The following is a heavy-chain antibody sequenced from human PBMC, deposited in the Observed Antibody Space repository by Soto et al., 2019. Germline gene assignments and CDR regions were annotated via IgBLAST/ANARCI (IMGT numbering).Heavy chain of an antibody. J-gene: IGHJ6*02. CDR1: GGTFSSYA. CDR3: ARAGMWRGNYYYYYGMDV. V-gene: IGHV1-69*01. Sequence: QVQLVQSGAEVKKPGSSVKVSCKASGGTFSSYAISWARQAPGQGLEWMGGIIPIFGTANYAQKFQGRVTITADESTSTAYMELSSLRSEDTAVYYCARAGMWRGNYYYYYGMDVWGQGTTVTVSS. CDR2: IIPIFGTA. D-gene: IGHD2-21*01.